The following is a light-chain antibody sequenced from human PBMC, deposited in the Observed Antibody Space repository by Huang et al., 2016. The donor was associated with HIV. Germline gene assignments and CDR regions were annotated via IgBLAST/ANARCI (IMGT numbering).Light chain of an antibody. Sequence: EIVLTQSPGTLSLSPGEGATLPCRASQSITSNYLAWYQQKPGQAPRLIIYGASSRTSGIPDRLSGSGAGTDFTLTITRLEPEDFAVYYCQQYGNYLETFGQGTTLEIK. CDR3: QQYGNYLET. J-gene: IGKJ2*01. V-gene: IGKV3-20*01. CDR2: GAS. CDR1: QSITSNY.